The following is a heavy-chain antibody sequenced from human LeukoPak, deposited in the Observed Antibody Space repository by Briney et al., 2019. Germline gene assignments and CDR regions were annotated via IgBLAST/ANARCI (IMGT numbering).Heavy chain of an antibody. CDR1: GGTFSSYA. CDR3: ARALSNYYDSSGYYPDAFDI. J-gene: IGHJ3*02. Sequence: GASVKVSCKASGGTFSSYAISWARQAPEQGLEWMGGIIPIFGTANYAQKFQGRVTITADKSTSTAYMELSSLRSEDTAVYYCARALSNYYDSSGYYPDAFDIWGQGTMVTVSS. D-gene: IGHD3-22*01. V-gene: IGHV1-69*06. CDR2: IIPIFGTA.